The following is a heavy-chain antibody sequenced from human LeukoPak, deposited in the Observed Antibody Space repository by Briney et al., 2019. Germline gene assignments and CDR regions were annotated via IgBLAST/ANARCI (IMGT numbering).Heavy chain of an antibody. D-gene: IGHD5-18*01. CDR2: ISYDGSNK. CDR3: AKDGPRGYSYGFDY. V-gene: IGHV3-30*18. Sequence: GGSLRLSRAASGFTFSSYGMHWVRQAPGKGLEWVAVISYDGSNKYYADSVKGRFTISRDNSKNTLYLQMNSLRAEDTAVYYCAKDGPRGYSYGFDYWGQGTLVTVSS. CDR1: GFTFSSYG. J-gene: IGHJ4*02.